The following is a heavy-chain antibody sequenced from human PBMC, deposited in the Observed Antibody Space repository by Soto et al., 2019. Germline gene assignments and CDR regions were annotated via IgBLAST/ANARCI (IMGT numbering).Heavy chain of an antibody. CDR3: AKDQGTVTTLGPVSFDI. CDR2: ISGSGGST. J-gene: IGHJ3*02. CDR1: GFTFSSYA. V-gene: IGHV3-23*01. D-gene: IGHD4-17*01. Sequence: GGSLRLSCAASGFTFSSYAMSWVRQAPGKGLEWVSAISGSGGSTYYADSVKGRFTISRDNSKNTLYLQMNSLRAEDTAVYCCAKDQGTVTTLGPVSFDIWGQGTMVTVSS.